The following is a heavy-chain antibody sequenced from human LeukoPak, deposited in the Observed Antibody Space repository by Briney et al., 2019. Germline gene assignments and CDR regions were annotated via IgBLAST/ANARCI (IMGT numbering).Heavy chain of an antibody. Sequence: PSETLSLTCAVYGGSFSGYYWSWIRQPPGKGLEWIGEINHSGSTNYNPSLKSRVTISVDTSKNQFSLKLSSVTAADTAVYYCARGRGYDSSGYYYVSRAFDIWGQGTMVTVSS. D-gene: IGHD3-22*01. V-gene: IGHV4-34*01. CDR3: ARGRGYDSSGYYYVSRAFDI. CDR1: GGSFSGYY. J-gene: IGHJ3*02. CDR2: INHSGST.